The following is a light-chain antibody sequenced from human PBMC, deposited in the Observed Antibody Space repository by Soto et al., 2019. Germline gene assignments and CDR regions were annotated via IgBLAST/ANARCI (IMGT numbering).Light chain of an antibody. CDR2: DVS. CDR1: SSDVGGYNY. V-gene: IGLV2-14*01. Sequence: HSVLPQPASLSGFPGQSITISCTGTSSDVGGYNYVSWYQQHPGKAPKFMIYDVSNRPSGVSNRFSGSKSGNTASLTISGLQAEDEADYYCSSYTTSNTRQIVFGTGTKVTVL. J-gene: IGLJ1*01. CDR3: SSYTTSNTRQIV.